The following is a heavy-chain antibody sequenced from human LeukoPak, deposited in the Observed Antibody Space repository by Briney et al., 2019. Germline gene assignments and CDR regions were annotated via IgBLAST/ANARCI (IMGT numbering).Heavy chain of an antibody. Sequence: SETLSLTCTVSGGSISSGDYYWSWIGQPPGKGLEWIGYIYYSGSTYYNPSLKSRVTISVDTSKNQFSLKLSSVTAADTAVYYCARFFGGGFGSSSWSSPYWFDPWGQGTLVTVSS. J-gene: IGHJ5*02. CDR3: ARFFGGGFGSSSWSSPYWFDP. CDR2: IYYSGST. V-gene: IGHV4-30-4*08. CDR1: GGSISSGDYY. D-gene: IGHD6-13*01.